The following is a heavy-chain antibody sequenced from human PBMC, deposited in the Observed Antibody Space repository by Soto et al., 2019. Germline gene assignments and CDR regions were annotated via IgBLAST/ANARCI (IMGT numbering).Heavy chain of an antibody. CDR1: GYTFTSYV. Sequence: ASVKVSCKASGYTFTSYVISWVRQAPGQGLEWMGWISAYNGNTNYAQKLQGRVTMTTDTSTSTAYMELRSLRSDDTAVYYCARDRRLVATITRANWFDPWGQGTLVTVSS. J-gene: IGHJ5*02. CDR2: ISAYNGNT. CDR3: ARDRRLVATITRANWFDP. D-gene: IGHD5-12*01. V-gene: IGHV1-18*01.